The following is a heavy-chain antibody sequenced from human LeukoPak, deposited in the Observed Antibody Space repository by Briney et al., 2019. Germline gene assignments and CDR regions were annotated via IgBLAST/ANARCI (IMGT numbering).Heavy chain of an antibody. V-gene: IGHV3-74*01. J-gene: IGHJ4*02. CDR1: GIIFSNYW. CDR3: ARVRRVRSLEWPPDY. Sequence: GGSLRLACAASGIIFSNYWMHWVRQAPGKGLVWVSRINRDRSSTSYADSVKGRFTISRDNAKNTLYLQMNSLRAEDTAVYYCARVRRVRSLEWPPDYWGQGTLVTVSS. CDR2: INRDRSST. D-gene: IGHD3-3*01.